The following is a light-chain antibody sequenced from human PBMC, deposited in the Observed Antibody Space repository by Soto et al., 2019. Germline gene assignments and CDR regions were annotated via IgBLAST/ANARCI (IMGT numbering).Light chain of an antibody. J-gene: IGKJ1*01. CDR2: GAS. Sequence: EVVMTQSPATLSVSPGERATLSCRASQSARSNLAWYQRKAGQAPRLLIYGASTRATGIPARFSGSGFGTEFTLTISSLQSEDFAVYYCQQYNNWWTFGQGTKVDIK. CDR3: QQYNNWWT. CDR1: QSARSN. V-gene: IGKV3-15*01.